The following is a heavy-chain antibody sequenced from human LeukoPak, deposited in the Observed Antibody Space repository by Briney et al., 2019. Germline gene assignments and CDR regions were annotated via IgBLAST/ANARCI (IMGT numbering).Heavy chain of an antibody. Sequence: ASVKVSCKASGYTFTGYYMHWVRQAPGQGLEWMGWINPNSGGTNYAQKFQGRVTMTRDTSISTAYVELSRLRSDDTAVYYCARVITMVRGVIRGWFDPWGQGTLVTVSS. CDR1: GYTFTGYY. CDR3: ARVITMVRGVIRGWFDP. CDR2: INPNSGGT. J-gene: IGHJ5*02. V-gene: IGHV1-2*02. D-gene: IGHD3-10*01.